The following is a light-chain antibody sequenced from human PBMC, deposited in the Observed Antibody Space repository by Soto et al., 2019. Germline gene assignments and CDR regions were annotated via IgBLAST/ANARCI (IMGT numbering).Light chain of an antibody. CDR2: GAS. Sequence: EIVLTQSPGTLSLSPGERATLSCRPSQSVSSSHLAWYQQKPGQAPRLLIFGASSRATGIPDRFGGSGSGTDFTLTISALETEDFAVYFCQQYGSSPRTFGQGTKVEIK. V-gene: IGKV3-20*01. CDR1: QSVSSSH. CDR3: QQYGSSPRT. J-gene: IGKJ1*01.